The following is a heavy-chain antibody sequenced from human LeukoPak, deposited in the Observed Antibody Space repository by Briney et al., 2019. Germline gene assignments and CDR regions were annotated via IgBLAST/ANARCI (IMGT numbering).Heavy chain of an antibody. V-gene: IGHV3-23*01. J-gene: IGHJ4*02. CDR2: ISASGGST. CDR1: GFTFSNYD. Sequence: GGSLRLSCAASGFTFSNYDMAWVRQAPGKGLEWVSGISASGGSTYYADSVRGRFTISRDNSKNTLYVQMNSLRDEDTAVYYCAKGQRWESPHYLDSWGQGTLVTVSS. CDR3: AKGQRWESPHYLDS. D-gene: IGHD1-26*01.